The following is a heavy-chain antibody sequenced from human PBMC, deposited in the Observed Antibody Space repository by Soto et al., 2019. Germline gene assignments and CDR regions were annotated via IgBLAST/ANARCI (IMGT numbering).Heavy chain of an antibody. J-gene: IGHJ6*02. V-gene: IGHV4-30-2*01. CDR1: GGSVSSGVFS. CDR3: ARGDSYYAMDL. CDR2: ISLGGSP. Sequence: PSETLSLTXAVSGGSVSSGVFSWNWIRQPPGRGLEWVGYISLGGSPPYTPSLRSRVSITVDRSTNVIYLNSTSMTPADTAVYFCARGDSYYAMDLWGQGTTVTV.